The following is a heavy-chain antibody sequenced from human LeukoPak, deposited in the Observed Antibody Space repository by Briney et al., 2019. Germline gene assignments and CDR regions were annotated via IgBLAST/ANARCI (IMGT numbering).Heavy chain of an antibody. Sequence: PGGSLRLSCAASGFTVSSNYMSWVRQAPGKGLEWVSVIYSGGTTHYADSVKGRFTISRDNSKNTLHLQMNSLRAEDTAVYYCARTGYSGSWYSFFDYWGQGTLVTVSS. CDR3: ARTGYSGSWYSFFDY. V-gene: IGHV3-53*01. D-gene: IGHD6-13*01. CDR2: IYSGGTT. CDR1: GFTVSSNY. J-gene: IGHJ4*02.